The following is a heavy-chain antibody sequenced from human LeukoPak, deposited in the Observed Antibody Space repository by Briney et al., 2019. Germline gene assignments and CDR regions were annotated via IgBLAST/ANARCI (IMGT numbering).Heavy chain of an antibody. Sequence: GGSLRLSCAASGFTFSSYWMHWVRQAPGKGLVWVSRINGDGSSTSYADSVKGRFTISRDNAKNTLYLQMNSLRAEDTAVYYCASPSSSPFDYWGQGTLVTVSS. V-gene: IGHV3-74*01. J-gene: IGHJ4*02. D-gene: IGHD6-13*01. CDR2: INGDGSST. CDR1: GFTFSSYW. CDR3: ASPSSSPFDY.